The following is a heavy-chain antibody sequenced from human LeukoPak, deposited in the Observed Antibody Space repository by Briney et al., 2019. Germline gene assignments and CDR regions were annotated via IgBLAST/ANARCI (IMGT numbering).Heavy chain of an antibody. CDR2: IYHSGNT. D-gene: IGHD6-6*01. CDR3: ARWYSSSGYLDY. Sequence: SETLSLTCAVSGYSISSGYYWGWIPQPPGKGLEWIGSIYHSGNTNYNPSLKSRVTISVDTSKNQFSLKVSSVTAADTALYYCARWYSSSGYLDYWGQGTLVTVSS. CDR1: GYSISSGYY. J-gene: IGHJ4*02. V-gene: IGHV4-38-2*01.